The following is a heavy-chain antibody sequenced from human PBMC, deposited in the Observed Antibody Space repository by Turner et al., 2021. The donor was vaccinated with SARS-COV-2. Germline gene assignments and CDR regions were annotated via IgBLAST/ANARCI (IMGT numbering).Heavy chain of an antibody. CDR3: AKVRRFAFDI. Sequence: EVQLVESGGGLVQPGRYLRLSCAASGFTFDDYGMHWVRQAPWKGLECVSGISWNSGIIGYADSVKGRFTISRDNAKNSLYLQMISLRAEDTALYYCAKVRRFAFDIWGQGTMVTVSS. J-gene: IGHJ3*02. V-gene: IGHV3-9*01. CDR1: GFTFDDYG. CDR2: ISWNSGII.